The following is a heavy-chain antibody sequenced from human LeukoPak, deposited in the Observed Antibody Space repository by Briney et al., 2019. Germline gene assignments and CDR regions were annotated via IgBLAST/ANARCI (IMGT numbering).Heavy chain of an antibody. CDR2: ISWNSGSI. CDR1: GFTFDDYA. V-gene: IGHV3-9*01. D-gene: IGHD6-19*01. CDR3: AKDIGSGWYDAFDI. Sequence: GGSLRLSCAASGFTFDDYAMHWVRQAPGKGLEWVSGISWNSGSIGYADSVKGRFTISRDNAKNSLYLQMNSLRAEDTALYYCAKDIGSGWYDAFDIWGQGTMVTASS. J-gene: IGHJ3*02.